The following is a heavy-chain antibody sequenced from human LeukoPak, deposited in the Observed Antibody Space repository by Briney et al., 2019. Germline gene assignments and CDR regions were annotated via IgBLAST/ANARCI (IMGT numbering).Heavy chain of an antibody. D-gene: IGHD6-19*01. V-gene: IGHV4-4*02. J-gene: IGHJ4*02. CDR2: MYLGGTT. Sequence: SGTLSLTCIVSGGSISSLNLWSWLRQPPGKGLEWIGEMYLGGTTNFNPSLKSRVTVLIDKSKNQLSLQLTSVTAADTAVYYCAGLEGRYSTDWFYFFDYWGQGALVTVSS. CDR1: GGSISSLNL. CDR3: AGLEGRYSTDWFYFFDY.